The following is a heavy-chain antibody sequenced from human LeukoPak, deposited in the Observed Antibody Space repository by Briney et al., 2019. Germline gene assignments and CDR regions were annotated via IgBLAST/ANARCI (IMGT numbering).Heavy chain of an antibody. CDR2: ISGSGGGT. V-gene: IGHV3-23*01. J-gene: IGHJ6*02. Sequence: GGSLRLSCGASGFTFNSYAVSWVRQAPGKGLEWVSAISGSGGGTYYADSVKGRFTISRDNSKNTLYLQMNSLRAEDTAVYYCAKDAAIVVVPAAMCYYYGMDVWGQGTTVTVSS. D-gene: IGHD2-2*01. CDR1: GFTFNSYA. CDR3: AKDAAIVVVPAAMCYYYGMDV.